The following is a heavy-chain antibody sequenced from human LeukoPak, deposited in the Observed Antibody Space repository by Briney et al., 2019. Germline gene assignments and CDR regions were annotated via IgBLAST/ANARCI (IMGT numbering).Heavy chain of an antibody. D-gene: IGHD3-16*01. CDR3: ARATSYYDNSASGY. J-gene: IGHJ4*02. V-gene: IGHV3-30*03. CDR1: GFTFNVYG. Sequence: GKSLRLSCAASGFTFNVYGMHWVRQAPGKGLEWLAFISFDGTNTYYADSVKGRFTISRDNSKYTVNLQMSSLSADDMAVYFCARATSYYDNSASGYWGQGTLVTVSS. CDR2: ISFDGTNT.